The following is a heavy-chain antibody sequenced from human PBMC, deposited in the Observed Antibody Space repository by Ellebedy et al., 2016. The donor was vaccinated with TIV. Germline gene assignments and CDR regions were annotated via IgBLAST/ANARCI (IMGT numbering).Heavy chain of an antibody. CDR1: GYTLTELS. CDR3: ATVANLGAPGAFDI. CDR2: FDPEDGET. V-gene: IGHV1-24*01. Sequence: ASVKVSXXVSGYTLTELSMHWVRQAPGKGLEWMGGFDPEDGETIYAQKFQGRVTMTEDTSTDTAYMELSSLRSEDTAVYYCATVANLGAPGAFDIWGQGTMVTVSS. J-gene: IGHJ3*02. D-gene: IGHD1-1*01.